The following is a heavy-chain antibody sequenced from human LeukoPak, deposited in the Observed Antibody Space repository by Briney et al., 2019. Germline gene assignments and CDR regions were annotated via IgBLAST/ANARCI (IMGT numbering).Heavy chain of an antibody. Sequence: GGSLRLSCAASGFTFSSYWMSWVRQPPGKGLEWVSVIYKDGRTFYTDSVKGRFTISRDNSKNTVYLQMSSLRVEDTAVYYCAKSLTYYHENSDSIWGQGTLVTVSS. CDR2: IYKDGRT. D-gene: IGHD3-22*01. CDR1: GFTFSSYW. V-gene: IGHV3-53*01. CDR3: AKSLTYYHENSDSI. J-gene: IGHJ4*02.